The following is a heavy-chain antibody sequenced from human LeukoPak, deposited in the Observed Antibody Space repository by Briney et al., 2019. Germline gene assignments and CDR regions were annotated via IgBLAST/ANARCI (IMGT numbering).Heavy chain of an antibody. Sequence: GRSLRLSCAASGFTFSSYGMHWVRQAPGKGLEWAAVISYDGSNKYYADSVKGRFTISRDNSKNTLYLQMNSLRAEDTAVYYCAKEYYINWFDPWGQGTLVTVSS. CDR1: GFTFSSYG. J-gene: IGHJ5*02. CDR3: AKEYYINWFDP. D-gene: IGHD3-10*01. V-gene: IGHV3-30*18. CDR2: ISYDGSNK.